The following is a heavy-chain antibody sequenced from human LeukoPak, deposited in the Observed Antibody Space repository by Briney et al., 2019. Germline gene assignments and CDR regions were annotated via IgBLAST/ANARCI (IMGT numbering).Heavy chain of an antibody. Sequence: KTGGSLRLSCAASGFTFSSYSMNWVRQAPGKGLEWVSSISSSSSYIYYADSVKGRFTISRDNPKNTVYLQMNSLRVEDTAVYYCARASSGWWAVDYWGQGTLVTVSS. CDR3: ARASSGWWAVDY. J-gene: IGHJ4*02. CDR2: ISSSSSYI. CDR1: GFTFSSYS. D-gene: IGHD6-19*01. V-gene: IGHV3-21*01.